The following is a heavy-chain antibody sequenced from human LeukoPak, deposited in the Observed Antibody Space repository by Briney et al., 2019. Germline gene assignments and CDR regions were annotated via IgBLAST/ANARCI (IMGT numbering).Heavy chain of an antibody. CDR2: INAGNGNT. Sequence: ASVKVSRKASGYTFTSYAMHWVRQAPGQRLEWMGWINAGNGNTKYSQKFQGRVTITRDTSASTAYMELSSLRSEDTAVYYCARDPRNYYGSGSYSGAFDIWGQGTMVTVSS. J-gene: IGHJ3*02. CDR1: GYTFTSYA. D-gene: IGHD3-10*01. CDR3: ARDPRNYYGSGSYSGAFDI. V-gene: IGHV1-3*01.